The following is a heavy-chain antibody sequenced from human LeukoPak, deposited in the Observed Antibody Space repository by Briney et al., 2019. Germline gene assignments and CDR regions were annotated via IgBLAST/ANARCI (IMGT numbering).Heavy chain of an antibody. CDR2: VSASGIST. CDR1: GFTFNSYV. J-gene: IGHJ3*02. Sequence: RGSLRLSCAASGFTFNSYVMTWVRQAPGKWLEWVSGVSASGISTYYADSVKGRFTISRDNSKDTLYPQMNSLRADDTAVYYCAKDRSAAGGDDAFGIWGQGTMVTVSS. CDR3: AKDRSAAGGDDAFGI. V-gene: IGHV3-23*01. D-gene: IGHD4-17*01.